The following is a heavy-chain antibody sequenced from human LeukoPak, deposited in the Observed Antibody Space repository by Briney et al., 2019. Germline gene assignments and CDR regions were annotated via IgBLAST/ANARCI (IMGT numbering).Heavy chain of an antibody. J-gene: IGHJ4*02. CDR2: IRYDGSNK. CDR3: AKDARDRLRFLEWSSFDY. V-gene: IGHV3-30*02. Sequence: PGGSLRLSCAACGFTFSSYGMHWVRQAPGKGLEWVAFIRYDGSNKYYADSVKGRFTISRDNSKNTLYLQMNSLRAEDTAVYYCAKDARDRLRFLEWSSFDYWGQGTLVTVSS. CDR1: GFTFSSYG. D-gene: IGHD3-3*01.